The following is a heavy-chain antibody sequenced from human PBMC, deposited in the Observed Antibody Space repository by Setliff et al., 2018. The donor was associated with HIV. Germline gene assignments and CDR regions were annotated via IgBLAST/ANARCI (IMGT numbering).Heavy chain of an antibody. J-gene: IGHJ6*03. CDR2: VYYRGRT. V-gene: IGHV4-39*02. CDR3: AREGRVREVGETIQYYNYMDV. Sequence: PSETLSLTCTVSGGSMSSSGPGYYWGWVRQTPGGGLEWIGSVYYRGRTYYNPSLKSRVTISVDTSKNQLSLRLTTMTAADTAVYYCAREGRVREVGETIQYYNYMDVWGKGTTVTVSS. D-gene: IGHD1-26*01. CDR1: GGSMSSSGPGYY.